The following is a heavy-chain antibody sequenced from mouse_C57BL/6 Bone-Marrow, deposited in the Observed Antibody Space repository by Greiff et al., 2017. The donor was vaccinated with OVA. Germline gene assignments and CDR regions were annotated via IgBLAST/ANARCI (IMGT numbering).Heavy chain of an antibody. J-gene: IGHJ2*01. CDR3: ARRGITTVGDY. D-gene: IGHD1-1*01. CDR2: ISSGSSTI. Sequence: EVMLVESGGGLVKPGGSLKLSCAASGFTFSDYGMHWVRQAPEKGLEWVAYISSGSSTIYYADTVKGRFTISRANAKNTLFMQMTSLRSEDTAMYDCARRGITTVGDYWGQGTTLTVSS. CDR1: GFTFSDYG. V-gene: IGHV5-17*01.